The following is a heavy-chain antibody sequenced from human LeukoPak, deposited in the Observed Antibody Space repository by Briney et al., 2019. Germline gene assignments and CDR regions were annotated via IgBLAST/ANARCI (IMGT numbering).Heavy chain of an antibody. CDR1: GGSICAFF. J-gene: IGHJ4*02. Sequence: PSETLSLTRTVSGGSICAFFWTWIRQPAGQGLEWIGRLYSSGSNNYNPSLKSRVTMSLYTSKNHFSLNLASVTAADSAVYYCAREPTSGREPTSGRPLDYWGQGTLVTVSS. CDR2: LYSSGSN. V-gene: IGHV4-4*07. D-gene: IGHD5-12*01. CDR3: AREPTSGREPTSGRPLDY.